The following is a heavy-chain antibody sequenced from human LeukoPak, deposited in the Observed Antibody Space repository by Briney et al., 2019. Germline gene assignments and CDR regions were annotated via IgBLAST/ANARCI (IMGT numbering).Heavy chain of an antibody. Sequence: GGSLRLSCAASGFTFGDYYMSWIRQAPGKGLEWVSYISSSGSTIYYADSVKGRFTISRDNAKNSLYLQMNSLRAEDTAVYYCASSVVVTATSTDYYYYGMDVWGQGTTVTVSS. J-gene: IGHJ6*02. D-gene: IGHD2-21*02. CDR1: GFTFGDYY. CDR2: ISSSGSTI. V-gene: IGHV3-11*01. CDR3: ASSVVVTATSTDYYYYGMDV.